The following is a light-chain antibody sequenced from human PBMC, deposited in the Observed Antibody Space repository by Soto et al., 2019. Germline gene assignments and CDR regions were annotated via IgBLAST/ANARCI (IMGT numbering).Light chain of an antibody. V-gene: IGKV3-20*01. J-gene: IGKJ5*01. CDR2: GAF. CDR3: QQYGRSPFN. Sequence: VLTQSPGILSLSPGERATLSCRANQSVNSNYLAWFQQHPGQPPRLLIFGAFSRAIGIPDRFSGSGTETDFTLSITRLEPEDFAVYYCQQYGRSPFNFGQGTRLEIK. CDR1: QSVNSNY.